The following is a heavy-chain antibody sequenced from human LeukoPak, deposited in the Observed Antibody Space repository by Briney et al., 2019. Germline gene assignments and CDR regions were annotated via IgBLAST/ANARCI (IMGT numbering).Heavy chain of an antibody. J-gene: IGHJ5*02. Sequence: GASVKVSCKASGYTFTSYYMHWVRQAPGQGLEWMGIINPSGGSTSHAQKFQGRVTMTRDMSTSTVYMELSSLRSEDTAVYYCARDISARDEAWWFDPWGQGTLVTVSS. V-gene: IGHV1-46*01. CDR2: INPSGGST. CDR1: GYTFTSYY. D-gene: IGHD5-24*01. CDR3: ARDISARDEAWWFDP.